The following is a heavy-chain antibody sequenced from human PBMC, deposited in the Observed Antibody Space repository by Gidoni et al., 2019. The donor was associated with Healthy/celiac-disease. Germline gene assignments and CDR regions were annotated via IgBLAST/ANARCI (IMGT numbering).Heavy chain of an antibody. D-gene: IGHD3-22*01. CDR1: GGTFSSYA. CDR3: ARGRSYYYDSSGFIRGHSLYYYYGMDV. Sequence: QVQLVQSGAAVKKPGSSVKVSCKASGGTFSSYAISWVRQAPGQGLEWMGGIIPILGIANYAQKFQGRVTITADKSTSTAYMELSSLRSEDTAVYYCARGRSYYYDSSGFIRGHSLYYYYGMDVWGQGTTVTVSS. J-gene: IGHJ6*02. V-gene: IGHV1-69*10. CDR2: IIPILGIA.